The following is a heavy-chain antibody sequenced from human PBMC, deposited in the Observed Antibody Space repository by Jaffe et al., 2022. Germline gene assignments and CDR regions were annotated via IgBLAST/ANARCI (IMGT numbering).Heavy chain of an antibody. J-gene: IGHJ4*02. CDR2: IYHSGST. CDR1: GGSISSSNW. V-gene: IGHV4-4*02. Sequence: QVQLQESGPGLVKPSGTLSLTCAVSGGSISSSNWWSWIRQPPGKGLEWIGEIYHSGSTNYNPSLKSRVTISVDKSKNQFSLKLSSVTAADTAVYYCTRFPEDLNYSGSYGYWGQGTLVTVSS. D-gene: IGHD1-26*01. CDR3: TRFPEDLNYSGSYGY.